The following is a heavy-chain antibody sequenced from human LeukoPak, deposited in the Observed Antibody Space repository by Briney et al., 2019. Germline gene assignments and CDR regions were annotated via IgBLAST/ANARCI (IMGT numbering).Heavy chain of an antibody. CDR3: ARGACTSCSEYFQH. V-gene: IGHV3-53*01. CDR1: GFTVSSNY. D-gene: IGHD2-2*01. CDR2: IFGGGGT. J-gene: IGHJ1*01. Sequence: PGGSLRLSCAAFGFTVSSNYMSWVRQAPGKGLEWVSVIFGGGGTYYGDSVRGRFTISRDNSKNTLYLQMNSLRAEDTAVYYCARGACTSCSEYFQHWGQGTLVTVSS.